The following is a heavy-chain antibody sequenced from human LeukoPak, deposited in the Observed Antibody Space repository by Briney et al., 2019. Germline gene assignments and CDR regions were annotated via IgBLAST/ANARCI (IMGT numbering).Heavy chain of an antibody. Sequence: SETLSLTCTVSGGSINSYYWTWIRQSPGNGLEWIGYIYYSGSTNYNPSLNSRVTISVDTSKNQFSLKLSSVTAADTAVYYCARGGYYGYYFDYWGQGTLVTVSS. CDR3: ARGGYYGYYFDY. J-gene: IGHJ4*02. CDR2: IYYSGST. CDR1: GGSINSYY. D-gene: IGHD3-22*01. V-gene: IGHV4-59*01.